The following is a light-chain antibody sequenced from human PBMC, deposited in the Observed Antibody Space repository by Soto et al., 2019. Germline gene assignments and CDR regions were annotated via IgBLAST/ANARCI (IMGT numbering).Light chain of an antibody. CDR3: QQSYNSLGA. Sequence: DIPMTQSPSSLSASVGDRVTITCRAGQSISTFLNWYQHKPGKVPKLLIYAASSLQSGVPSRFSGSGSGTDFTLTISSVQREDFATYYCQQSYNSLGAFGQGTKVEMK. V-gene: IGKV1-39*01. CDR2: AAS. J-gene: IGKJ1*01. CDR1: QSISTF.